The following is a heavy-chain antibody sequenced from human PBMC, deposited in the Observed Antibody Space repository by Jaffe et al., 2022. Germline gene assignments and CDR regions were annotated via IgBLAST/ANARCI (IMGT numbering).Heavy chain of an antibody. CDR3: ARDPHATGKFLYSHAFDI. Sequence: QVQLVQSGAEVKKPGASVKVSCKASGYTFTGYYMHWVRQAPGQGLEWMGRINPNSGGTNYAQKFQGRVTMTRDTSISTAYMELSRLRSDDTAVYYCARDPHATGKFLYSHAFDIWGQGTMVTVSS. V-gene: IGHV1-2*06. CDR1: GYTFTGYY. D-gene: IGHD1-26*01. J-gene: IGHJ3*02. CDR2: INPNSGGT.